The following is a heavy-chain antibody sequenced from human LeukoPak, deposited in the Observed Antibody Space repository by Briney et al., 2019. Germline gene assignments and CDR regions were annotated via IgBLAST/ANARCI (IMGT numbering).Heavy chain of an antibody. CDR1: GGSTSSSSYY. D-gene: IGHD3-3*01. CDR2: IYYSGSP. Sequence: PSETLSLTCTVSGGSTSSSSYYWGWIRQPPGKGLEWIGSIYYSGSPYYNPSLKSRVTISVDTSKNQFSLKLSSVTAADTAVYYCARDFWSGYDYFDYWGQGTLVTVSS. CDR3: ARDFWSGYDYFDY. J-gene: IGHJ4*02. V-gene: IGHV4-39*02.